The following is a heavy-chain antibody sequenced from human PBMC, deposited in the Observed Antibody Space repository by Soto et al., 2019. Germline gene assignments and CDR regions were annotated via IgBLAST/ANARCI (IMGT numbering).Heavy chain of an antibody. CDR3: AKEPRGRFGELLFDY. V-gene: IGHV3-30*02. D-gene: IGHD3-10*01. J-gene: IGHJ4*02. Sequence: PGGSLRLSCAATGFIFSSFGMHWVRLSPGKGLEWVAHIWYDGSNTYYADSVKGRFTISRDNSKNTLYLQMNSLRAEDTAVYYCAKEPRGRFGELLFDYWGQGALVTVSS. CDR2: IWYDGSNT. CDR1: GFIFSSFG.